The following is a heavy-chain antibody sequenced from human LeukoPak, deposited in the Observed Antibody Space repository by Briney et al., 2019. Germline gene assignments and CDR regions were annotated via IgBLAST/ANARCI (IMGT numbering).Heavy chain of an antibody. J-gene: IGHJ6*03. D-gene: IGHD1-26*01. CDR1: GYSFTSYW. CDR2: IYPGDSDT. Sequence: GESLKISCKGSGYSFTSYWIGWVRQMPGKGLEWMGIIYPGDSDTKYSPPFQGQVTISADKSISTAYLQWSSLKASDTAMYYCASVSVGATPIYYYYMDVWGKGTTVTVSS. V-gene: IGHV5-51*01. CDR3: ASVSVGATPIYYYYMDV.